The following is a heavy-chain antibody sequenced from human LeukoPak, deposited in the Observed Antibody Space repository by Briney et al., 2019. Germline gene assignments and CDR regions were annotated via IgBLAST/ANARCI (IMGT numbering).Heavy chain of an antibody. Sequence: PGGSLRLSCAASGFTFSSYSMNWVRQAPGKGLEWVSSITSSGRYIYYADSVKGRFTISRDNSENSLYLQMDSLRAEDTAVYYCARGYYAFDIWGQGTMVTVSS. V-gene: IGHV3-21*04. J-gene: IGHJ3*02. CDR3: ARGYYAFDI. CDR1: GFTFSSYS. D-gene: IGHD3-10*01. CDR2: ITSSGRYI.